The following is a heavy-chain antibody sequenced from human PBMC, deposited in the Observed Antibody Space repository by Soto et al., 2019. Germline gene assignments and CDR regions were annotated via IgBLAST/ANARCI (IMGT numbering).Heavy chain of an antibody. Sequence: PGGSLRLSCAASGFTFSSYGMHWVRQAPGKGLEWVAVISYDGSNKYYADSVKGRFTISRDNSKNTLYLQMNSLRAEDTAVYYCAKDQSGIFGVVITYYFDYWGQGTLVTVSS. V-gene: IGHV3-30*18. CDR2: ISYDGSNK. J-gene: IGHJ4*02. CDR3: AKDQSGIFGVVITYYFDY. CDR1: GFTFSSYG. D-gene: IGHD3-3*01.